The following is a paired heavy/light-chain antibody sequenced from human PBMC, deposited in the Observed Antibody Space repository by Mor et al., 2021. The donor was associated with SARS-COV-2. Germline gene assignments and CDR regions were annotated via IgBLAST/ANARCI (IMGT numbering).Light chain of an antibody. CDR3: GAWDSGLSTGI. Sequence: QSVLTQPPSVSAAPGQKVSISCSGTSSNVGSSYISWYQHRPGTGPRLLIIDNDRRLSGIPDRFSGSKSGTTATLAITGLQTGDEADYYCGAWDSGLSTGIFGAGTKLTVL. CDR1: SSNVGSSY. J-gene: IGLJ2*01. V-gene: IGLV1-51*01. CDR2: DND.
Heavy chain of an antibody. V-gene: IGHV5-51*01. Sequence: EERLVQSGTEVRKPGESLKISCKASGYRFTSYWIGWVRQRPGKGLEWMGIIQPNDSETRYSPWFQGQVTISADKSMYTAFLQWSSLRASDTAMYYCARRVGSNVEGHDAFQIWGQGTMVTVSS. CDR3: ARRVGSNVEGHDAFQI. CDR2: IQPNDSET. J-gene: IGHJ3*02. D-gene: IGHD1-26*01. CDR1: GYRFTSYW.